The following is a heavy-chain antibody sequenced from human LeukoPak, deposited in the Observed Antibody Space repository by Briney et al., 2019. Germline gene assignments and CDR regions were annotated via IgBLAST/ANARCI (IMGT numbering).Heavy chain of an antibody. CDR3: ARAYSSGWYRVGWFDP. J-gene: IGHJ5*02. Sequence: SETLSLTCTVSGGSISTYHWSWIRQPPGKGLEWIGYIHYSGTTNYNPSLKSRVTISVDTSKNQFSLKLSSVTAADTAVYYCARAYSSGWYRVGWFDPWGQGTLVTVSS. CDR2: IHYSGTT. V-gene: IGHV4-59*12. D-gene: IGHD6-19*01. CDR1: GGSISTYH.